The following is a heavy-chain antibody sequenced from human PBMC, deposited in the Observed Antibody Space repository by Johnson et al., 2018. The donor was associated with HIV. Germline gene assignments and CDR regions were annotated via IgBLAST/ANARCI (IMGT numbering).Heavy chain of an antibody. D-gene: IGHD6-19*01. J-gene: IGHJ3*02. Sequence: VQLVESGGGLVKPGGSLRLSCAASGFTVSSNYMSWVRQAPGKGLEWVSVIYSGGSTYYADSVKGRFTISRDNSKNTLYLQMNSLRAEDTAVYYCARDRSSGWYGRVDAFDIWGQGTMVTVSS. V-gene: IGHV3-66*01. CDR1: GFTVSSNY. CDR2: IYSGGST. CDR3: ARDRSSGWYGRVDAFDI.